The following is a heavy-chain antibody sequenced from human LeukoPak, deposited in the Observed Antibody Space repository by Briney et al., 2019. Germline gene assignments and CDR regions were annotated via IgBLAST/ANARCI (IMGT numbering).Heavy chain of an antibody. CDR1: GFTFSSYA. Sequence: PGGSLRLSCAASGFTFSSYAMHWVRQAPGKGLEYVSAISSNGGSTYYANSVKGRFTISRDNSKNTLYLQMGSLRAEDMAVYYCATDRGSSPFDYWGQGTLVTVSS. V-gene: IGHV3-64*01. CDR2: ISSNGGST. J-gene: IGHJ4*02. CDR3: ATDRGSSPFDY. D-gene: IGHD3-16*01.